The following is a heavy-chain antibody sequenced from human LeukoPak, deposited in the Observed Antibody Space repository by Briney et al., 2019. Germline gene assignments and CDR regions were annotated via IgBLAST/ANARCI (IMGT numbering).Heavy chain of an antibody. CDR3: VASSGSYHY. D-gene: IGHD3-10*01. V-gene: IGHV3-30*03. CDR1: GFTFNTYG. J-gene: IGHJ4*02. Sequence: GGSLRLFCAASGFTFNTYGMHWVRQAPGKGLEWVAIISYDGSDEYYADSVKGRFTISRDNSNNTQSLQMNSLTAEDTAVYYCVASSGSYHYWGQGTLVTVSS. CDR2: ISYDGSDE.